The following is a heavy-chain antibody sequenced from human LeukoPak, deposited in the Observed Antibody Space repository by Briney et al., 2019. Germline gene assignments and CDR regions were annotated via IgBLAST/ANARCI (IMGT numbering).Heavy chain of an antibody. D-gene: IGHD2-2*01. CDR2: IITIFGIA. V-gene: IGHV1-69*04. CDR1: GGTFSSYA. CDR3: ARGGEYCSSSSCSHYYFEC. Sequence: SVKLSCNASGGTFSSYAISWVRQPPGQGLEWMGRIITIFGIASYAQKFQGRVTMTADKTTSTAYMELSSLGSEDTAVYYCARGGEYCSSSSCSHYYFECWGQGALVTVSS. J-gene: IGHJ4*02.